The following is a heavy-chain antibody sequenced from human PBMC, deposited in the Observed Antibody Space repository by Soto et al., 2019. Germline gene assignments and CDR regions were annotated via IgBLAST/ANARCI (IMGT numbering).Heavy chain of an antibody. CDR3: ARRYGGNFDY. V-gene: IGHV4-59*01. CDR2: IYYSGST. Sequence: SETLSLTCTVSGGSISSYYWSWIRQPPGKGLEWIGYIYYSGSTNYNPSLKSRVTISVDTSKNQFSLKLTSVTTADTAVYYCARRYGGNFDYWGQGTLVTVSS. CDR1: GGSISSYY. J-gene: IGHJ4*02. D-gene: IGHD1-26*01.